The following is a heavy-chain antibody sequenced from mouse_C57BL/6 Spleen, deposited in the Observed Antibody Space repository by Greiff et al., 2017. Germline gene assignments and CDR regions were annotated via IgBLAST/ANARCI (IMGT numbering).Heavy chain of an antibody. CDR3: ARELGRKYFDY. V-gene: IGHV1-19*01. CDR1: GYTFTDYY. J-gene: IGHJ2*01. CDR2: INPYNGGT. Sequence: VQLQQSGPVLVKPGASVKMSCKASGYTFTDYYMNWVKQSHGKSLEWIGVINPYNGGTSYNQKFKGKATLTVDKSSSTAYMELNSLTSEDSAVYYCARELGRKYFDYWGQGTTLTVSS. D-gene: IGHD4-1*01.